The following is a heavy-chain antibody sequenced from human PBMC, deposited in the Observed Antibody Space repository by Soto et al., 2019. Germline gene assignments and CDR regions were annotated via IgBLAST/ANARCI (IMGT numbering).Heavy chain of an antibody. V-gene: IGHV3-33*01. CDR1: GFTFSSYG. CDR3: ARDMGYSSGRGFDY. Sequence: PGGSLRLSCAASGFTFSSYGMQWVRQAPGKGLDWVALIWNDGSNKYYADSVKGRFSISRDNSKNTLYLQMDGLRAEDTAVYYCARDMGYSSGRGFDYWGRGTLVTVSS. CDR2: IWNDGSNK. J-gene: IGHJ4*02. D-gene: IGHD6-19*01.